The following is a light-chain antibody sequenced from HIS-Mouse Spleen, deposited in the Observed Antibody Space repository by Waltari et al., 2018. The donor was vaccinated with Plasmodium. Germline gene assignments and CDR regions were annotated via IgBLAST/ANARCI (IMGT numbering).Light chain of an antibody. Sequence: EIVMTQSPALLSLSPGEKATLSSRAMQSFSRNFAWYQQKPGQAPWLLIYGASTRATGIPARFSGSGSGTEFTLTISSLQSEDFAVYYCQQYNNWSFTFGPGTKVDIK. CDR2: GAS. CDR1: QSFSRN. CDR3: QQYNNWSFT. V-gene: IGKV3-15*01. J-gene: IGKJ3*01.